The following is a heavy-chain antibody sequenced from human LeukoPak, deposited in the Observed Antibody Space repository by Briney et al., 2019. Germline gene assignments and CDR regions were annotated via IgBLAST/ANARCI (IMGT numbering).Heavy chain of an antibody. V-gene: IGHV3-74*01. Sequence: PGGSLRLSCAASGFTFSTYWMHWVRQAPGKGLVWVSRLSPDGSSSIYADSVKGRFTVSRDNAKNTLYLQMNSLRDEDTAVYYCDYHGNWGQGTLVTVSS. CDR3: DYHGN. CDR2: LSPDGSSS. CDR1: GFTFSTYW. D-gene: IGHD3-10*01. J-gene: IGHJ4*02.